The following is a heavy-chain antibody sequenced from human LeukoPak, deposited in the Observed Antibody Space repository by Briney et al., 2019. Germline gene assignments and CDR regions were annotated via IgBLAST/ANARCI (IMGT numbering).Heavy chain of an antibody. CDR2: ISYDGNNK. Sequence: GGSPRLSCAASGFTFSSYTMHWVRQAPGKGLEWVAVISYDGNNKYYADPVKGRFTISRDNSKNTLYLQMNSLRAEDTAVYYCARGNRMGISLYYFDYWGQGTLVTVSS. D-gene: IGHD1-14*01. CDR3: ARGNRMGISLYYFDY. J-gene: IGHJ4*02. CDR1: GFTFSSYT. V-gene: IGHV3-30-3*01.